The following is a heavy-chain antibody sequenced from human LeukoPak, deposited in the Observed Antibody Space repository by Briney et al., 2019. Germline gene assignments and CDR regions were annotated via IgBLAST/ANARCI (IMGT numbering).Heavy chain of an antibody. CDR2: INPNSGGT. V-gene: IGHV1-2*02. D-gene: IGHD3-3*01. CDR3: ARDLRVRFLEWFLDY. J-gene: IGHJ4*02. CDR1: GYTFTGYY. Sequence: ASVKVSCKASGYTFTGYYMHWVRQAPGQGLEWMGWINPNSGGTNYAQKFQGRVTMARDTSISTAYMELSRLRSDDTAVYYCARDLRVRFLEWFLDYWGQGTLVTVSS.